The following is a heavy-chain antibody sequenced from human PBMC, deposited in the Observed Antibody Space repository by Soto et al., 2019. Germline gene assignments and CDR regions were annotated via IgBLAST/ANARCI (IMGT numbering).Heavy chain of an antibody. V-gene: IGHV2-5*02. D-gene: IGHD3-3*01. CDR1: GFSLSTSGVG. J-gene: IGHJ3*02. CDR3: AHSPGFLNAFDT. Sequence: QITLKESGPTLVKPTQTLTLTCTFSGFSLSTSGVGVGWIRQPPGKALEWRALIYWDDDKRYSPSLKSRLTFTTDTSKNQVVLTMTILDPVDTATYYCAHSPGFLNAFDTWGKGTMFTVSS. CDR2: IYWDDDK.